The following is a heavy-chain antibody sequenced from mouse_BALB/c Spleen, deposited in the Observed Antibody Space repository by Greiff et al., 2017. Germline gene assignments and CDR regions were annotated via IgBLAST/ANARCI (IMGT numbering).Heavy chain of an antibody. D-gene: IGHD2-3*01. Sequence: EVQLQQSGAELVKPGASVKLSCTASGFNIKDTYMHWVKQRPEQGLEWIGRIDPANGNTKYDPKFQGKATITADTSSNTAYLQLSSLTSEDTAVYYCADRLLYAMDYWGQGTSVTVSS. CDR3: ADRLLYAMDY. CDR2: IDPANGNT. J-gene: IGHJ4*01. CDR1: GFNIKDTY. V-gene: IGHV14-3*02.